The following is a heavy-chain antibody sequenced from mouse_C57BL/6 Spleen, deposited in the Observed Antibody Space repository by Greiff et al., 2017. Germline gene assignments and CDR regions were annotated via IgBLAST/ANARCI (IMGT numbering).Heavy chain of an antibody. D-gene: IGHD4-1*01. J-gene: IGHJ3*01. CDR2: ISYDGSN. V-gene: IGHV3-6*01. CDR1: GYSITSGYY. CDR3: ATRNWDVPLFAY. Sequence: LQQSGPGLVKPSQSLSLTCSVTGYSITSGYYWNWLRPFPGKKLEWMGSISYDGSNYYNPSLKNRISITRDTSKHQFFRKLKSVTTEDTATYYCATRNWDVPLFAYWGQGTLGTVSS.